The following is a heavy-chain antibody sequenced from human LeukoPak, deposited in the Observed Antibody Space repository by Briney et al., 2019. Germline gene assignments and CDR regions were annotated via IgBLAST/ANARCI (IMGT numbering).Heavy chain of an antibody. V-gene: IGHV4-38-2*02. D-gene: IGHD6-13*01. CDR2: LYHSVSI. CDR3: ARQHDSYHYYYVDV. CDR1: GYSISRGYY. Sequence: SETLSLTCTVSGYSISRGYYWIWIRQPPGKGLEWIGSLYHSVSIYYNSSLESRVTMSVDTSKNQFSLKLSFVTAADTAVYYCARQHDSYHYYYVDVWGKGTTVTVSS. J-gene: IGHJ6*03.